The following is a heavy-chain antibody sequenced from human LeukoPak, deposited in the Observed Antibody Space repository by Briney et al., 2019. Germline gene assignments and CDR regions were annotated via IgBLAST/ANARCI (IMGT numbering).Heavy chain of an antibody. V-gene: IGHV1-8*01. Sequence: ASVKVSCKASGYTFTSYDINWVRQATGQGLEWMGWMNPNSGNTGYAQKFQGRVTMTRNTSISTAYMELSSLRSEDTAVYYCAKEAVAGDYFDYWGQGTLVTVSS. CDR3: AKEAVAGDYFDY. CDR1: GYTFTSYD. D-gene: IGHD6-19*01. J-gene: IGHJ4*02. CDR2: MNPNSGNT.